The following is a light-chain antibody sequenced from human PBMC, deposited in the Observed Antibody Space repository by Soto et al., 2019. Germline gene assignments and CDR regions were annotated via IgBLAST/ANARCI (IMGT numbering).Light chain of an antibody. CDR2: AAS. CDR3: QKYNSAPLT. V-gene: IGKV1-27*01. J-gene: IGKJ4*01. CDR1: QGIYNY. Sequence: DIQMTQSPSSLSASVGDRVTITCRASQGIYNYLAWYQQKPGKVPELLISAASTLRSGVPSRFSGSGSGTDFTLTISSLQPEDVATYYCQKYNSAPLTFGGGTRVEIK.